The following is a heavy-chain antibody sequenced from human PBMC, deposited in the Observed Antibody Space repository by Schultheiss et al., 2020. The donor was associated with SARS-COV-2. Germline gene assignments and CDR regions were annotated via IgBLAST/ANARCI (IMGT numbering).Heavy chain of an antibody. V-gene: IGHV4-38-2*02. CDR1: SYSISSGYY. CDR3: ARDLPYYDFWSGYYTAFPRGMDV. J-gene: IGHJ6*02. D-gene: IGHD3-3*01. CDR2: VSHSGSS. Sequence: SETLSLTCAVSSYSISSGYYWGWIRQPPGKGLEWIGIVSHSGSSFYSPSLQSRVTISIDTSNNQFSLQLTSVTAADTAVYFCARDLPYYDFWSGYYTAFPRGMDVWGQGTTVTVSS.